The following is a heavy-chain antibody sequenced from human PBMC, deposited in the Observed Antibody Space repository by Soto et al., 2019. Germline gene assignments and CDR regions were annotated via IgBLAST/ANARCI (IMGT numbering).Heavy chain of an antibody. Sequence: QVQLVQSGAEVKMPGASVKVSCKASGYTFTSYYMHWVRQAPGQGLEWMGIINPSGGSTSYPQKFQGRVTMTRDTSTSTIYMELSSLRSEDTAVYYCARGGHYYDSVAGWFDPWGQGTLVTVSS. J-gene: IGHJ5*02. CDR3: ARGGHYYDSVAGWFDP. V-gene: IGHV1-46*01. CDR2: INPSGGST. CDR1: GYTFTSYY. D-gene: IGHD3-22*01.